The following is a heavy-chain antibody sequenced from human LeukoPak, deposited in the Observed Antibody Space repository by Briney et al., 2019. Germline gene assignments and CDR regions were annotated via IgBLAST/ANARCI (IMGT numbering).Heavy chain of an antibody. CDR2: IYYSGST. J-gene: IGHJ4*02. D-gene: IGHD2/OR15-2a*01. CDR3: ARILSTGYPDY. Sequence: SETLSLTCTVSGGSISSSSYYWSWIRQPPGKGLEWIGYIYYSGSTNYNPSLKSRVTISVDTSKNEFSLKLSSVTAADTAVYYCARILSTGYPDYWGQGTLVTVSS. V-gene: IGHV4-61*01. CDR1: GGSISSSSYY.